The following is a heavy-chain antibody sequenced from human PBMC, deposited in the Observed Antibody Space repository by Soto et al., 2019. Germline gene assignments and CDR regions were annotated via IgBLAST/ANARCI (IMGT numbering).Heavy chain of an antibody. CDR2: IYYSGST. J-gene: IGHJ6*03. CDR3: ARGGYDFWGGYYEYYYYYMDV. CDR1: GGSISSYY. Sequence: SETLSLTCTVSGGSISSYYWSWIRQPPGKGLEWIGYIYYSGSTNYNPSLKSRVTISVDTSKNQFSLKLSSVTAADTAVYYCARGGYDFWGGYYEYYYYYMDVWGKGTTVTVSS. V-gene: IGHV4-59*01. D-gene: IGHD3-3*01.